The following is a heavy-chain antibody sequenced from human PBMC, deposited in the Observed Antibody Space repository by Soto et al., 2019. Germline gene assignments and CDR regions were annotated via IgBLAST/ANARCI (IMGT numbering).Heavy chain of an antibody. Sequence: QLVQSGPEMKRPGASVRVSCKASGYVFRSSFISWVRQAPGQGLEWMGWINPNSGDTVSAETFRDRIIMTRDTSTDVAYMELKSLTSEDTAVCFCARRITFGKFSSSDYLDVWGQGTTVGVSS. CDR3: ARRITFGKFSSSDYLDV. D-gene: IGHD6-13*01. CDR2: INPNSGDT. J-gene: IGHJ6*02. CDR1: GYVFRSSF. V-gene: IGHV1-8*01.